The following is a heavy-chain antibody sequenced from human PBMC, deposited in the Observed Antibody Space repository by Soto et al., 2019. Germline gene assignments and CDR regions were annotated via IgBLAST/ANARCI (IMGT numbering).Heavy chain of an antibody. J-gene: IGHJ1*01. CDR2: IWYDGSNK. D-gene: IGHD4-17*01. CDR3: ARDDGDYFYEYFQH. V-gene: IGHV3-33*01. Sequence: GGSLRLSCAASGFTFSSYGMHWVRQAPGKGLEWVAVIWYDGSNKYYADSVKGRFTISRDNSKNTLYLQMNSLRAEDTAVYYCARDDGDYFYEYFQHWGQGTLVTVSS. CDR1: GFTFSSYG.